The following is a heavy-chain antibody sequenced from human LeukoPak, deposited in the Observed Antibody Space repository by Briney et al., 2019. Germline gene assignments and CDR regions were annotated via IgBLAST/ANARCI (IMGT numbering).Heavy chain of an antibody. CDR2: IYYSGST. J-gene: IGHJ4*02. D-gene: IGHD4-17*01. CDR1: GASISSTTYY. V-gene: IGHV4-39*01. CDR3: ARLKATVSIHAYFDS. Sequence: SETLSLTCTVSGASISSTTYYWGWIRQPPRKGLEWIASIYYSGSTYYNPSLKSRVTISVDTSKNQFSLKLSSVTAADTAVYYCARLKATVSIHAYFDSWGQGTLVTVSS.